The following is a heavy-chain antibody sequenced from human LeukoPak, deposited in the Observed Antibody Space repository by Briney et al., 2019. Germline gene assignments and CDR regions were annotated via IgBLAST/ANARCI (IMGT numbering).Heavy chain of an antibody. J-gene: IGHJ3*02. CDR2: ISWNSGSI. CDR1: GFTFDDYA. Sequence: GRSLRLSCAASGFTFDDYAMHWVRQAPGKGLEWVSGISWNSGSIGYADSVKGRFTISRDNAKNSLYLQMNSLRAEDTALYYCAKDTAAAGYGAFDIWGQGTMVTVSS. CDR3: AKDTAAAGYGAFDI. V-gene: IGHV3-9*01. D-gene: IGHD6-13*01.